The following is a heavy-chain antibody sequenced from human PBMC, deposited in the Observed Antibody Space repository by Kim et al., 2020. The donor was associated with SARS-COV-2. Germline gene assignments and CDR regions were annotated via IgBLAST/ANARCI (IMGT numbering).Heavy chain of an antibody. CDR2: IYYSGST. D-gene: IGHD3-22*01. CDR3: ARRHYDSINRYYFDY. V-gene: IGHV4-59*13. CDR1: GGSISSYY. J-gene: IGHJ4*02. Sequence: SETLSLTCTVSGGSISSYYWSWIRQPPGKGLEWIGYIYYSGSTNYNPSLKSRVTISVDTSKNQFSLKLSSVTAADTAVYYCARRHYDSINRYYFDYWGQGTLVTVSS.